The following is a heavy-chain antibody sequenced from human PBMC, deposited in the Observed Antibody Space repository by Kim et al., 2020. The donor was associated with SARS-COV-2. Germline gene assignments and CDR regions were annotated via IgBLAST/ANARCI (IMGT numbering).Heavy chain of an antibody. CDR1: GYTLTELS. J-gene: IGHJ3*02. CDR3: ATVRGWLRFRAFDI. CDR2: FDPEDGET. D-gene: IGHD5-12*01. V-gene: IGHV1-24*01. Sequence: ASVKVSCKVSGYTLTELSMHWVRQAPGKGLEWMGGFDPEDGETIYAQKFQGRVTMTEDTSTDTAYMELSSLRSEDTAVYYCATVRGWLRFRAFDIWGQGTMVTVSS.